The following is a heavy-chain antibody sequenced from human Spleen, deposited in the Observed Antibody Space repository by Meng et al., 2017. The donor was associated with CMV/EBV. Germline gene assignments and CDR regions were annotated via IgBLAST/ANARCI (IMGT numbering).Heavy chain of an antibody. J-gene: IGHJ4*02. CDR1: YTFITYS. CDR3: ARPSGPYYYDSSGYFDY. CDR2: IYPGDSDT. D-gene: IGHD3-22*01. Sequence: YTFITYSMNWVRQAPGQGLEWMGIIYPGDSDTRYSPSFQGQVTISADKSISTAYLQWSSLKASDTAMYYCARPSGPYYYDSSGYFDYWGQGTLVTVSS. V-gene: IGHV5-51*01.